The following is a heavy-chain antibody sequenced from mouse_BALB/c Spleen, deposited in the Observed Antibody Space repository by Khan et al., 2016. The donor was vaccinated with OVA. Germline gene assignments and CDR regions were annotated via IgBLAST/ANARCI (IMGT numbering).Heavy chain of an antibody. CDR3: AKGVWSYYYALDY. CDR1: GFSLTDYG. J-gene: IGHJ4*01. CDR2: IWGGGNT. Sequence: QVQLKESGPGMVAPSQSLSITCTVSGFSLTDYGVSWIRQPPGKGPEWLGVIWGGGNTYYNSALRSRLSISKDNSKSQVFLEMSSLQTDDTAMYYCAKGVWSYYYALDYWGQGTSVTVSS. V-gene: IGHV2-6-5*01.